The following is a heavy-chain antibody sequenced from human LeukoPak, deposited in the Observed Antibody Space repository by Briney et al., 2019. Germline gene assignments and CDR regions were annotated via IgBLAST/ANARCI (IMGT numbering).Heavy chain of an antibody. J-gene: IGHJ5*02. V-gene: IGHV3-7*01. CDR3: APDSSGRDGGWFDP. Sequence: GGSLRLSCAASGFTFSSYWMSWVRQAPGKGLEWVANIKQDGSEKYYVDSVKGRFTISRDNAKNSLYLQMNSLRAEDTAVYYCAPDSSGRDGGWFDPWGQGTLVTVSS. CDR1: GFTFSSYW. D-gene: IGHD3-22*01. CDR2: IKQDGSEK.